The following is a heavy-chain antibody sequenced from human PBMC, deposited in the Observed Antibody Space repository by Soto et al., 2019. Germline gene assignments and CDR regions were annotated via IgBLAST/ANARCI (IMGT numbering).Heavy chain of an antibody. V-gene: IGHV1-3*05. CDR1: GYSFSSYA. CDR2: INAGNGNT. J-gene: IGHJ4*02. D-gene: IGHD1-26*01. Sequence: QVQLVQSGAEEKKPGASVKVSCKASGYSFSSYAIHWVRQAPGQGLEWMGWINAGNGNTKYSRKFQGRLTITSDTSASRAYMELNSLRSEDTAVYYCARVDGTYWGQGTLVTVSS. CDR3: ARVDGTY.